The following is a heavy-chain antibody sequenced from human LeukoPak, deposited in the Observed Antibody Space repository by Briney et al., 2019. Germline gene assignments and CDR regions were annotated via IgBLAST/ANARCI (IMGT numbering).Heavy chain of an antibody. D-gene: IGHD3-22*01. CDR2: INGDGSNT. V-gene: IGHV3-74*01. Sequence: PGGSLRLSCAASGFTFRNYWTHWVRQAPGKGLVWVSRINGDGSNTSYADSVKGRFTISRDNARNTLYLQMNSLRVGDTAVYYCARGYSSGYRIDYWGQGTLVTVSS. CDR3: ARGYSSGYRIDY. J-gene: IGHJ4*02. CDR1: GFTFRNYW.